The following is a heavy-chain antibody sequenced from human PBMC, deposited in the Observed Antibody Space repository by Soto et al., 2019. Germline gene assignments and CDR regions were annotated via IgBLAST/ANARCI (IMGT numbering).Heavy chain of an antibody. CDR2: ISSSSSTI. CDR1: GFTFSSYS. D-gene: IGHD6-19*01. J-gene: IGHJ5*02. Sequence: LRLSCAASGFTFSSYSMNWVRQAPGKGLEWVSYISSSSSTIYYADSVKGRFTISRDNAKNSLYLQMNSLRDEDTAVYYCARDIGSGWDNWFDPWGQGTLVTVSS. V-gene: IGHV3-48*02. CDR3: ARDIGSGWDNWFDP.